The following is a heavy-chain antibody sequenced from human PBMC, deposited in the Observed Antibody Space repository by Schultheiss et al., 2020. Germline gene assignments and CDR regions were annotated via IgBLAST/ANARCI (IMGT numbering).Heavy chain of an antibody. CDR2: ISAYNGNT. J-gene: IGHJ2*01. CDR1: GYRFTNYG. Sequence: ASVKVSCKASGYRFTNYGISWVRQAPGQGLEWMAWISAYNGNTNYAQKFQGRVTMTTDTSTSTVYMELRGLRSDDTAVYYCARRQDYYDSRGYRYWNFDLWGPGTLVTVSS. V-gene: IGHV1-18*01. D-gene: IGHD3-22*01. CDR3: ARRQDYYDSRGYRYWNFDL.